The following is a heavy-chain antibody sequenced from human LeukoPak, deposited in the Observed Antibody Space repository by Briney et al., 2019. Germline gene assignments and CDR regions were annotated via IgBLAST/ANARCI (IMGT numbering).Heavy chain of an antibody. J-gene: IGHJ6*02. V-gene: IGHV1-18*01. Sequence: ASVKVSCKASGYTFTSYGISWVRQAPGQGLEWMGWISAYNGNTNYAQKLQGRVTMTTDTSTSTAYMELRSLRSDDTAVYYCASLYYYGSGSRPYPSSYGMDVWGQGTTVTVSS. D-gene: IGHD3-10*01. CDR1: GYTFTSYG. CDR2: ISAYNGNT. CDR3: ASLYYYGSGSRPYPSSYGMDV.